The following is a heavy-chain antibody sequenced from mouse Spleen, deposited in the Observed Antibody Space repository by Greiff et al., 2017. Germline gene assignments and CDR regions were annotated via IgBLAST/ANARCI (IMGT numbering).Heavy chain of an antibody. J-gene: IGHJ2*01. CDR3: ARGEDYGGNFDY. Sequence: VQLQQPGAELVKPGASVKLSCKASGYTFTSYWMHWVKQRPGQGLEWIGMIHPNSGSTNYNEKFKSKATLTVDKSSSTAYMQLSSLTSEDSAVYYCARGEDYGGNFDYWGQGTTLTVSS. V-gene: IGHV1-64*01. CDR2: IHPNSGST. D-gene: IGHD2-4*01. CDR1: GYTFTSYW.